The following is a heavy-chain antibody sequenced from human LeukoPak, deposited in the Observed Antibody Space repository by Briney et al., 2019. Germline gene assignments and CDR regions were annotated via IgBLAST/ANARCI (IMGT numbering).Heavy chain of an antibody. CDR2: IYYSGST. V-gene: IGHV4-59*08. D-gene: IGHD6-19*01. Sequence: SETLSLTCTVSGGSISTYYWSWIRQPPGKGLEWIGYIYYSGSTNYNPSLKSRVTISVDTSKNQFSLKLNSVTAADTAVYYCARHDGRYSSGWDFDYWGQGTLATVSS. CDR1: GGSISTYY. J-gene: IGHJ4*02. CDR3: ARHDGRYSSGWDFDY.